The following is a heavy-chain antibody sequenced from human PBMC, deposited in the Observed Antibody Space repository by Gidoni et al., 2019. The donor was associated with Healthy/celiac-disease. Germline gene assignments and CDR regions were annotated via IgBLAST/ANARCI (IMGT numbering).Heavy chain of an antibody. V-gene: IGHV3-15*07. CDR1: GFTFSTAW. CDR3: TTDQVGALGVDY. CDR2: NKSKTDCGTT. D-gene: IGHD1-26*01. Sequence: EVQLVESGGGLVKPGGSLRLSCAASGFTFSTAWMNWVRQAPGKGLEWVGRNKSKTDCGTTDYAAPVKGRFTISRDDSKNTLYLQMNSLKTEDTAVYYCTTDQVGALGVDYWGQGTLVTVSS. J-gene: IGHJ4*02.